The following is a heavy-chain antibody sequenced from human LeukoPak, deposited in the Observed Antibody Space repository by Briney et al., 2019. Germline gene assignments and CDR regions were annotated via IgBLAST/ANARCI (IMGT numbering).Heavy chain of an antibody. CDR3: AKGLRDSSGYFRDYFDY. Sequence: PGGSLRLSCAASGFTFSSYGMSWVRQAPGKGLEWVSAISGSGGSTYYADSVKGRFTISRDDSKNTLYLQMNSLRAEDTAVYYCAKGLRDSSGYFRDYFDYWGQGTLVTVSS. CDR2: ISGSGGST. D-gene: IGHD3-22*01. J-gene: IGHJ4*02. V-gene: IGHV3-23*01. CDR1: GFTFSSYG.